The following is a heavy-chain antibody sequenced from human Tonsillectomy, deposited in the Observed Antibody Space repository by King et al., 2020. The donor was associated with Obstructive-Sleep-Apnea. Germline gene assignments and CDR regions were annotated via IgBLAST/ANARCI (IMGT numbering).Heavy chain of an antibody. Sequence: QVQLVESGGGVVQPGRSLRLSCAASGFTFSSYAMHWVRQAPGKGLEWVAVISYDGSNKYYADSVKGRFTISRDNSKNTLYLQMNSLRAEDTAVYYCARELDGSGTLGAFDIWGQGTMVTVSS. CDR3: ARELDGSGTLGAFDI. CDR1: GFTFSSYA. V-gene: IGHV3-30-3*01. CDR2: ISYDGSNK. D-gene: IGHD3-10*01. J-gene: IGHJ3*02.